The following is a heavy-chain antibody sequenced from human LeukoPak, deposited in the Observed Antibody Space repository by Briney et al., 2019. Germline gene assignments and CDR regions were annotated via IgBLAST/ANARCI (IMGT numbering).Heavy chain of an antibody. D-gene: IGHD2-2*01. CDR2: LIPIFGTA. Sequence: SVKVSCKASGGTFSKYTISWGRQAPGQGLEWMGRLIPIFGTADYAQKFQGRITITADKSTSTAYMELSSLRSDDTAVFYCANQCSSTSCYGSDYWGQGTLVTVSS. J-gene: IGHJ4*02. V-gene: IGHV1-69*08. CDR3: ANQCSSTSCYGSDY. CDR1: GGTFSKYT.